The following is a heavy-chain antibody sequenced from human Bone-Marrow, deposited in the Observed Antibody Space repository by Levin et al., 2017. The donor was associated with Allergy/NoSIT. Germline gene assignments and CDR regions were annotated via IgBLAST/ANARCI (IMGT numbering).Heavy chain of an antibody. V-gene: IGHV3-9*01. D-gene: IGHD2-2*01. J-gene: IGHJ4*02. CDR1: GFSIDDFG. CDR2: INWKSAII. CDR3: VRGRGTTSQNFDN. Sequence: GGSLRLSCAASGFSIDDFGMHWVRQVPGKGLQWVSGINWKSAIIGYADSVKGRCNISRDKAKNSLYLQMNSLTPEDTAFYYCVRGRGTTSQNFDNWGQGTLVIVSS.